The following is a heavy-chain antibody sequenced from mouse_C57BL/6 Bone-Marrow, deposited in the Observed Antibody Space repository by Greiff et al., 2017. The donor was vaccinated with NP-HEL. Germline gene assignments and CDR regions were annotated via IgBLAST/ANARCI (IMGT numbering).Heavy chain of an antibody. Sequence: VQLKESGPGLVKPSQSLSLTCSVTGYSITSGYYWNWIRQFPGNILEWMGYISYDGSNYYNPSLKNRISITRDTSKNQFFLKLNSVTTEDTATYYCARGGGYPYCAMDYWGQGTSVTVSS. D-gene: IGHD2-2*01. V-gene: IGHV3-6*01. CDR2: ISYDGSN. CDR1: GYSITSGYY. CDR3: ARGGGYPYCAMDY. J-gene: IGHJ4*01.